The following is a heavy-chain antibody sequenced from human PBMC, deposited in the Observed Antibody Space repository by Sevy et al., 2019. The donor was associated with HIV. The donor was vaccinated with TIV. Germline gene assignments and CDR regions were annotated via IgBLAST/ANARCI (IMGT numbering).Heavy chain of an antibody. CDR3: ARDYSGSYYYSRYYFDY. CDR1: GFTFSSYW. J-gene: IGHJ4*02. D-gene: IGHD1-26*01. Sequence: GGSLGLSCAASGFTFSSYWMSWVRQAPGKGLEWVANIKQDGSEKYYVDSVKGRFTISRDNAKNSLYLQMNSLRAEDTAVYYCARDYSGSYYYSRYYFDYWGQGTLVTVSS. CDR2: IKQDGSEK. V-gene: IGHV3-7*03.